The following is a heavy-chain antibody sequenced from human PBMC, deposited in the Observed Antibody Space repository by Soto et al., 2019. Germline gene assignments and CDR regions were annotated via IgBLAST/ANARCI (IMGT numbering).Heavy chain of an antibody. CDR2: IIPIFGTA. J-gene: IGHJ5*02. Sequence: QVQLVQSGAEVKKPGSSVNVSCKASGGTFSSYAISWVRQAPGQGLEWMGGIIPIFGTANYPQKFQGRVTITVDESTSTAYMGLSSLRSEDTAVYYCARRSIAARPPEGWFDPWGQGTLVTVSS. CDR3: ARRSIAARPPEGWFDP. V-gene: IGHV1-69*01. CDR1: GGTFSSYA. D-gene: IGHD6-6*01.